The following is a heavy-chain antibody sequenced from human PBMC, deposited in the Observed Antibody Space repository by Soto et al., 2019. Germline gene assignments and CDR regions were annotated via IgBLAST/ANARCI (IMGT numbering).Heavy chain of an antibody. Sequence: PGGSLRLSCAASGFTFSSYGMHWVRQAPGKGLEWVAVFCYDGSNYYYADSVKGRFTISRDNSKNTLFLQMNSLRAEDTAFYYCAGDSDRREYSSSYFDYWGQGTLVTVSS. V-gene: IGHV3-33*01. CDR2: FCYDGSNY. J-gene: IGHJ4*02. CDR1: GFTFSSYG. CDR3: AGDSDRREYSSSYFDY. D-gene: IGHD6-6*01.